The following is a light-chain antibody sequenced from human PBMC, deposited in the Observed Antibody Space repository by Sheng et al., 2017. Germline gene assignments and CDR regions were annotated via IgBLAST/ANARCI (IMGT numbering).Light chain of an antibody. V-gene: IGLV3-21*03. CDR2: DDS. CDR3: QVWDTTTDRWV. J-gene: IGLJ3*02. CDR1: NIGAKS. Sequence: SYVLTQPPSESVAPGKTAAITCGGNNIGAKSAHWYQQKSGQAPVLVVHDDSDRPSGIPERFSGSNSGNTATLIISRVEAGDEADYYCQVWDTTTDRWVFGGRDQADRP.